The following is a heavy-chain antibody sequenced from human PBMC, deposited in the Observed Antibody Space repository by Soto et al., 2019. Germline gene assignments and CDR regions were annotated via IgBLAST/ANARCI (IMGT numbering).Heavy chain of an antibody. J-gene: IGHJ5*02. CDR1: GGSISSSSYY. D-gene: IGHD3-22*01. CDR3: ARRRYYDSSGYSWFDP. CDR2: IYYSGST. V-gene: IGHV4-39*01. Sequence: ETLSLTCTVSGGSISSSSYYWGWIRQPPGKGLEWIGSIYYSGSTYYNPSLKSRVTISVDTSKNQFSLELSSVTAADTAVYYCARRRYYDSSGYSWFDPWGQGTLVTVSS.